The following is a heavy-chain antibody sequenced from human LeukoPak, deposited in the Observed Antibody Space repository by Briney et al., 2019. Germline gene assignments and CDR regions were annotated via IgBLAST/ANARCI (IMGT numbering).Heavy chain of an antibody. CDR1: GFTFSSYA. Sequence: PGGSLRLSCAASGFTFSSYAMSWVRQAPGKALEWVSAFSGSGGSTYYADSVKGRFNVSGDNSKHTLYVQMNSQIAEDTAVYYCAKESSPNVVVVGFDYWGQGTLVTVSS. CDR3: AKESSPNVVVVGFDY. D-gene: IGHD2-15*01. J-gene: IGHJ4*02. CDR2: FSGSGGST. V-gene: IGHV3-23*01.